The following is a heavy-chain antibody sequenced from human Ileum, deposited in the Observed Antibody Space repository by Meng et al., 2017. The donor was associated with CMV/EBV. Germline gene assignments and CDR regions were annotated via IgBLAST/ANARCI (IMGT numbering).Heavy chain of an antibody. V-gene: IGHV4-39*01. J-gene: IGHJ5*02. CDR1: AASISTDIYY. Sequence: LSLSCTVSAASISTDIYYWDWIRQTPGKGLEWIGNIHYTGRTLYSPCLGGRLAISVDTSTNQCSLKLRTVSAADTAVYFCARHMADPESDPFDPWGQGIMVTVSS. CDR2: IHYTGRT. CDR3: ARHMADPESDPFDP. D-gene: IGHD2/OR15-2a*01.